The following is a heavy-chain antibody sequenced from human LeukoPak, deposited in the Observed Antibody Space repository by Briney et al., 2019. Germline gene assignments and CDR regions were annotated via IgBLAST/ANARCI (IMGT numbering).Heavy chain of an antibody. D-gene: IGHD1-1*01. CDR2: IKYDGSEK. CDR3: AREPPRERWFDT. CDR1: GFIFRSYW. V-gene: IGHV3-7*03. J-gene: IGHJ5*02. Sequence: PGGSLRLSCTACGFIFRSYWMSWVRQAPGKGLEWVANIKYDGSEKYYVDSVKGRFTISRDNAKNSLFLQMNSLRAEDTAVYYCAREPPRERWFDTWGQGSLVTVYS.